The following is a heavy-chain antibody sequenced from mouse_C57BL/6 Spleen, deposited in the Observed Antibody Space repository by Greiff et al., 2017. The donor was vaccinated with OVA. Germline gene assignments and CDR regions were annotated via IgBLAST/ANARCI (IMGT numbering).Heavy chain of an antibody. Sequence: VQLQQSGPELVKPGASVKISCKASGYAFSSSWMNWVKQRPGKGLEWIGRIYPGDGDTNYNGKFKGKATLTADKSSSTAYMQLSSLTSEDSAVYFCARFPHDGYRRGRFDYWGQGTTLTVSS. CDR2: IYPGDGDT. J-gene: IGHJ2*01. V-gene: IGHV1-82*01. D-gene: IGHD2-3*01. CDR1: GYAFSSSW. CDR3: ARFPHDGYRRGRFDY.